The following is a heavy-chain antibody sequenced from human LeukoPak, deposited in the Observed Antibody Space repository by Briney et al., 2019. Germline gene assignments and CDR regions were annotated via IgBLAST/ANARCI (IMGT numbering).Heavy chain of an antibody. Sequence: PGGSLRLSCAASGFTFSSYPMSWVRQAPGKGLEWVSSISGSGDRTYYAESVKGRFALSRDNSKSKLYLDLNSLRAEDTAVYYCAKPLTPFSSSRPYYFDYWGQGTLVSVSS. D-gene: IGHD6-13*01. J-gene: IGHJ4*02. CDR1: GFTFSSYP. CDR2: ISGSGDRT. CDR3: AKPLTPFSSSRPYYFDY. V-gene: IGHV3-23*01.